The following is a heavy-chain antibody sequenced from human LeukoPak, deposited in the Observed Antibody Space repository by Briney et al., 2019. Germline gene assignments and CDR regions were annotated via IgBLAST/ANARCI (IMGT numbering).Heavy chain of an antibody. D-gene: IGHD6-6*01. V-gene: IGHV3-23*01. CDR2: ISGSGGST. CDR3: AKDPGSSSYYYFDY. CDR1: GFTFSSYA. J-gene: IGHJ4*02. Sequence: GGSLRLSCAASGFTFSSYAMSWVRQAPGKGLEWVSAISGSGGSTYYADSVKGRFTISRDSSKNTPYLQMNSLRAEDTAVYYCAKDPGSSSYYYFDYWGQGTLVTVSS.